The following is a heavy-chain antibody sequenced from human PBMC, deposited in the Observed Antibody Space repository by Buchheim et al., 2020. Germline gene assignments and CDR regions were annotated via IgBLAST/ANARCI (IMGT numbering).Heavy chain of an antibody. V-gene: IGHV3-33*01. D-gene: IGHD3-10*01. J-gene: IGHJ6*02. CDR1: GFTFSSYG. CDR3: ARALWFGEFNYYGMDV. Sequence: QVQLVESGGGVVQPGRSLRLSCAASGFTFSSYGMHWVRQAPGKGLEWVAVIWYDGSNKYYADSVKGRFTISRDNSKNTLYLQMNSLRAEDTAVYYCARALWFGEFNYYGMDVWGQGTT. CDR2: IWYDGSNK.